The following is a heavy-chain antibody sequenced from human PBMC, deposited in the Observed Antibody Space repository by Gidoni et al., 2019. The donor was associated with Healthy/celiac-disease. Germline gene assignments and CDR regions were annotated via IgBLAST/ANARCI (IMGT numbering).Heavy chain of an antibody. D-gene: IGHD1-1*01. CDR3: ARDGRGAFDY. V-gene: IGHV3-33*01. Sequence: QVQLVESGGGVVQPGRSLRLSCAASGFPFSSYGMHWVRQAPGKGLEGVAVIWYDGSNKYYADSVKGRFTISRDNSKNTLYLQMNSLRAEDTAVYYCARDGRGAFDYWGQGTLVTVSS. CDR1: GFPFSSYG. J-gene: IGHJ4*02. CDR2: IWYDGSNK.